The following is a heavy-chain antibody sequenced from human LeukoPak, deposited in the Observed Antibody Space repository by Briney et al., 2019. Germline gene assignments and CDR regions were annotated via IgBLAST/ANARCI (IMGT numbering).Heavy chain of an antibody. CDR2: IGTSSNNI. V-gene: IGHV3-21*01. D-gene: IGHD1-7*01. CDR3: ASGTVGNYALDY. Sequence: PGGSLILSCAASGLTFSRYNMNWVRQAPGKGLEWVSSIGTSSNNIYYTDSVKGRFTISRDNAKNSLYLQVDSLRVEDTAVYFCASGTVGNYALDYWGQGTLVTVSS. J-gene: IGHJ4*02. CDR1: GLTFSRYN.